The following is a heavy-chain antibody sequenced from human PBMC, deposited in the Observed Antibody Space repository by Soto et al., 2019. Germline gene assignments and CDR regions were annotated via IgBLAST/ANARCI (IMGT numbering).Heavy chain of an antibody. V-gene: IGHV1-8*01. J-gene: IGHJ5*02. CDR1: GYTFTSYD. CDR2: MNPNSGNT. Sequence: ASVKVSCKASGYTFTSYDINWVRQATGQGLEWMGWMNPNSGNTGYAQKFQGRVTMTRNTSISTAYMELSSLRSEDTAVYYCARGLPVSALRHNWFDPWGQGTLVTVSS. CDR3: ARGLPVSALRHNWFDP.